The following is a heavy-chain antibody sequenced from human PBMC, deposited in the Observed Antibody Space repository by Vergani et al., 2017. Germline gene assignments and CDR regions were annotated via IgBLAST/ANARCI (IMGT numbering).Heavy chain of an antibody. Sequence: QVHLHESGPGLVKPSETLSLTFSVSNYSLGRDYFWGGIRRSPGKGLEYIASIYHGGMTYYYPFLKSRATISMGTSENVISLRFPSLTAAATALYHCAGHCGSVNSYHLFDSWGQGTLVIVSS. CDR1: NYSLGRDYF. CDR2: IYHGGMT. J-gene: IGHJ4*02. D-gene: IGHD3-10*01. CDR3: AGHCGSVNSYHLFDS. V-gene: IGHV4-38-2*02.